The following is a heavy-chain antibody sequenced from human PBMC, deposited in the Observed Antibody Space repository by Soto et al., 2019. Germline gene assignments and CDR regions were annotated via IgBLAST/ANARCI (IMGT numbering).Heavy chain of an antibody. J-gene: IGHJ4*02. CDR3: ASSRPQDYDFWSGYYYFDY. D-gene: IGHD3-3*01. CDR1: GGSISSGGYS. V-gene: IGHV4-30-2*01. Sequence: PSETLSLTCAVSGGSISSGGYSWSWVRQPPGKGLEWIGYIYHSGSTYYSPSLKSRVTISVDRSKNQFFLRLRSVTAADTAVYYCASSRPQDYDFWSGYYYFDYWGQGTLVTVSS. CDR2: IYHSGST.